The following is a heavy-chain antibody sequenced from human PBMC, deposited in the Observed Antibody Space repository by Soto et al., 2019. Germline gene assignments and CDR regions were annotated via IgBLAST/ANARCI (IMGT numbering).Heavy chain of an antibody. J-gene: IGHJ6*02. CDR2: IFYRGNT. Sequence: PSETLSLTCTVSGGSISGYYWSWIRQPPGKGLEWIGYIFYRGNTLYNPSLQSRVTISVDTSNNQFSLRLSSVTAADTAVYYCTRHAIIPKLQYGMDVWGQGASVTVYS. CDR3: TRHAIIPKLQYGMDV. D-gene: IGHD1-1*01. CDR1: GGSISGYY. V-gene: IGHV4-59*01.